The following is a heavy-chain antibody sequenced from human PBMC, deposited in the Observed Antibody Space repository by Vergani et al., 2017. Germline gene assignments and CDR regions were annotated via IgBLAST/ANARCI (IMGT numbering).Heavy chain of an antibody. CDR2: INPNSGGT. CDR3: ARVTCGVVPAAPNNWLDP. Sequence: QVQLVQSGAEVKKPGASVKVSCKASGYTFTGYYMHWVRQAPGQGLEWMGWINPNSGGTNYAQKFQGRVTMTRDTSISTAYMELSRLRSDDTAVYYWARVTCGVVPAAPNNWLDPWGQGTLVTVSS. J-gene: IGHJ5*02. V-gene: IGHV1-2*02. D-gene: IGHD2-2*01. CDR1: GYTFTGYY.